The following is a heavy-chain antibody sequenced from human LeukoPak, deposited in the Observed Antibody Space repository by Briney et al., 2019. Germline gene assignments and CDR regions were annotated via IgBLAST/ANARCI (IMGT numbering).Heavy chain of an antibody. V-gene: IGHV1-46*01. CDR2: INPSGGST. Sequence: ASVKVSCKASGYTFTSYYMHWVRQAPGQGLEWMGIINPSGGSTSYAQKFQGRVTMTRDTSKNQFSLKLSSVTAADTAVYYCAREQLWDFDYWGQGTLVTVSS. D-gene: IGHD5-18*01. CDR1: GYTFTSYY. J-gene: IGHJ4*02. CDR3: AREQLWDFDY.